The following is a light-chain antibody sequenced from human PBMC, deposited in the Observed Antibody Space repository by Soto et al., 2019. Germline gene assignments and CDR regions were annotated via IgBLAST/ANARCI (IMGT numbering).Light chain of an antibody. CDR3: QTWGTGIWV. CDR2: LNSDGSH. Sequence: QSVLTQSPSASASLGASVKLTCTLSSGHSSYAIAWHQQQPEKGPRYLMKLNSDGSHSKGDGIPDRFSGSSSGAERYPTISSLQSEDEADYYCQTWGTGIWVFGGGTKLTVL. V-gene: IGLV4-69*01. J-gene: IGLJ3*02. CDR1: SGHSSYA.